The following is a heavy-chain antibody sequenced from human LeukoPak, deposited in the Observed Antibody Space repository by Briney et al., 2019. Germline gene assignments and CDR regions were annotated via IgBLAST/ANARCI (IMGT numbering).Heavy chain of an antibody. CDR2: IYYSGST. V-gene: IGHV4-59*01. CDR1: GDSIRSYH. Sequence: SETLSLTCTVSGDSIRSYHWSWIRQPAGKGLEWIGYIYYSGSTYYNPSLKSRVTISVDTSKNQFSLKLSSVTAADTAVYYCARDRVDYSYYYYGMDVWGQGTTVTVSS. CDR3: ARDRVDYSYYYYGMDV. D-gene: IGHD4-11*01. J-gene: IGHJ6*02.